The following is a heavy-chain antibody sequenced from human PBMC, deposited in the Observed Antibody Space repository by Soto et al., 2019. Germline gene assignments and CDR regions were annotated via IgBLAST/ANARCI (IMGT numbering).Heavy chain of an antibody. V-gene: IGHV1-69*13. CDR3: ARANTYYDFWSGYSGPDYYYYGMDV. D-gene: IGHD3-3*01. J-gene: IGHJ6*02. Sequence: SVKVSCKASGGTFSSYAISWVRQGPGQGLEWMGGIIPIFGTANYAQKFQGRVTITADESTSTAYMELSSLRSEDTAVYYCARANTYYDFWSGYSGPDYYYYGMDVWGQGTTVTVSS. CDR2: IIPIFGTA. CDR1: GGTFSSYA.